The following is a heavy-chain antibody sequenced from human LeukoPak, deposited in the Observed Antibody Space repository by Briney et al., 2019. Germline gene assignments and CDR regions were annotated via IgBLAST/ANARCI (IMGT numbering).Heavy chain of an antibody. CDR2: INDSGST. CDR1: GGSFTDYY. CDR3: ARAGRGTSSRALDY. V-gene: IGHV4-34*01. Sequence: PSETLSLTRAISGGSFTDYYWSWIRQPPGKGLEWIGDINDSGSTNSSPSLKSRVVISLDTSKSQLSLKLSPVTAADTATYFCARAGRGTSSRALDYWGQGTLVTVSS. J-gene: IGHJ4*02. D-gene: IGHD1-1*01.